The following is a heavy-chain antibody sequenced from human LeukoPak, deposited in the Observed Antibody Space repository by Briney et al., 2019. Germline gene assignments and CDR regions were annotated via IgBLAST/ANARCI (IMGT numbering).Heavy chain of an antibody. J-gene: IGHJ4*02. CDR3: ARKGAGRDGYNVDY. D-gene: IGHD5-24*01. CDR2: IIPILGIA. V-gene: IGHV1-69*04. Sequence: GSSVKVSCKASGGTFSSYAIRWLRQAPGQGLEWMGRIIPILGIANYAQKFQGRVTITADKSTSTAYMELSSLRSEDTAVYYCARKGAGRDGYNVDYWGQGTLVTVSS. CDR1: GGTFSSYA.